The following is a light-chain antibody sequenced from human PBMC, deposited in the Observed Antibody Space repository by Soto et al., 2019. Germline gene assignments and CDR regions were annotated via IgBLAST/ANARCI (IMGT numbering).Light chain of an antibody. CDR1: QRVSTW. J-gene: IGKJ2*01. V-gene: IGKV1-5*01. CDR2: DAS. Sequence: DIQMTQSPSTLSASVGDRVTITCRASQRVSTWLAWYQQKPGKAPKLLIYDASSLESGVPSRFSGSGSGTEFTLTITSLQPDDFATYYCQQYNNYPFTFGQGTKVEIK. CDR3: QQYNNYPFT.